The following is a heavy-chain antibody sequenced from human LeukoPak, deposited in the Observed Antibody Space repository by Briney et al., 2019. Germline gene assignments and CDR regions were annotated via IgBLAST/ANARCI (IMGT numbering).Heavy chain of an antibody. Sequence: PGGSLRLSCAASGFSFSTYSMNWVRQAPGKGLEWVSGISWNSGSIGYADSVKGRFTISRDNAKNSLYLQMNSLRAEDTALYYCAKATFGIAAASYYFDYWGQGTLVTVSS. J-gene: IGHJ4*02. CDR3: AKATFGIAAASYYFDY. V-gene: IGHV3-9*01. D-gene: IGHD6-13*01. CDR1: GFSFSTYS. CDR2: ISWNSGSI.